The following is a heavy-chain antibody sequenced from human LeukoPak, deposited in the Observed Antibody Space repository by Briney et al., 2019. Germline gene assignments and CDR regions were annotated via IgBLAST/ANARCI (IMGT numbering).Heavy chain of an antibody. CDR3: ARAEAITPYAFDI. CDR2: MYYSGNT. J-gene: IGHJ3*02. D-gene: IGHD2-21*01. V-gene: IGHV4-39*01. Sequence: SETLSLTCTVSGGSISSSTYCWSWVRQPPGKGLEWIGCMYYSGNTYYSSSLKGRVTISLDTPKNQFSLRLNSVTASDTAVYYCARAEAITPYAFDIWGQGTMVTVSS. CDR1: GGSISSSTYC.